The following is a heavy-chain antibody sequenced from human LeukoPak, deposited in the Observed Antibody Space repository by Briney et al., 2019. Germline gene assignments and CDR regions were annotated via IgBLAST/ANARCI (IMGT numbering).Heavy chain of an antibody. CDR3: ARQMIEGRHYYSMDV. CDR2: IRYDESNK. Sequence: PGGSLRLSCAASGFIFSSFGMHWVRQAPGKGLGWVAFIRYDESNKYYADSVKGRFTISRDNSKNTVYMQMNSLRGEDTAVYFCARQMIEGRHYYSMDVWGKGTSVTVSS. V-gene: IGHV3-30*02. D-gene: IGHD3-22*01. J-gene: IGHJ6*03. CDR1: GFIFSSFG.